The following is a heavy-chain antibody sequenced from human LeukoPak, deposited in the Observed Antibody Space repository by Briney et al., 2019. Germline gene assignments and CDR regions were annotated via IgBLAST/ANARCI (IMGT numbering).Heavy chain of an antibody. V-gene: IGHV1-18*01. CDR2: ISAYNGNT. J-gene: IGHJ6*02. CDR3: ARVGGSSGWYGYYYYGMDV. CDR1: GYTFTSYG. D-gene: IGHD6-19*01. Sequence: ASVKVSCKASGYTFTSYGISWVRQAPGQGLEWMGWISAYNGNTNYAQKLQGRVTMTTDTSTSTAYMELRSLRSDDTAVYYCARVGGSSGWYGYYYYGMDVWGQGTTVTVSS.